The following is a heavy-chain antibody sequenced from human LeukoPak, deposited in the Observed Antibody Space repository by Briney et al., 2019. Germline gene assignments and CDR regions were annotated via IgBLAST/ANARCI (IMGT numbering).Heavy chain of an antibody. CDR2: VYYSGST. CDR1: GGSISSNY. Sequence: PSETLSLTCTVSGGSISSNYWSWIRQPPGKGLEWIGYVYYSGSTIYNPSLRSRVTMSVDTSKNQFSLKLKSVTAADTAVYYCARDTGYSSGYPFDYWGQGTLVTVSS. CDR3: ARDTGYSSGYPFDY. D-gene: IGHD6-19*01. V-gene: IGHV4-59*01. J-gene: IGHJ4*02.